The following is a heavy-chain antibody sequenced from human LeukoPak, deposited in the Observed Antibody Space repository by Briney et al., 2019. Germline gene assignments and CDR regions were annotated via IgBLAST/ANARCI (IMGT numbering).Heavy chain of an antibody. CDR2: ISSSSSII. J-gene: IGHJ4*02. V-gene: IGHV3-48*04. Sequence: GGSLRLSCAASGFTFSGYSMSWVRQAPGKGLEWVSYISSSSSIIYYADSLKGRFTISRDNAKNSLYVQMNSLRAEDTAVYYCARGGRYFDWSYVSHFDYWGQGTLVTVSS. CDR1: GFTFSGYS. CDR3: ARGGRYFDWSYVSHFDY. D-gene: IGHD3-9*01.